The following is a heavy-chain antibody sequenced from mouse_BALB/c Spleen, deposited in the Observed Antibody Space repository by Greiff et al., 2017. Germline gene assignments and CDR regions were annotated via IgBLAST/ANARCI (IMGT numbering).Heavy chain of an antibody. CDR3: AQGWFAY. CDR2: INPSTGYT. V-gene: IGHV1-7*01. Sequence: QVQLQQSGAELAKPGASVKMSCKASGYTFTSYWMHWVKQRPGQGLEWIGYINPSTGYTEYNQKFKDKATLTADKSSSTAYMQLSSLTSEDSAVYYCAQGWFAYWGQGTLVTVSA. CDR1: GYTFTSYW. J-gene: IGHJ3*01.